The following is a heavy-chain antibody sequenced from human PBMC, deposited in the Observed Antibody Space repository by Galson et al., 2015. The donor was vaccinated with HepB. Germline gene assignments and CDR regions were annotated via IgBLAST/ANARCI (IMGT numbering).Heavy chain of an antibody. V-gene: IGHV1-69*13. CDR1: GGTFSSHA. CDR2: IIPIFGPA. J-gene: IGHJ5*02. CDR3: VSSPGNWFDT. Sequence: SVKVSCKASGGTFSSHAISWVRQAPGQGLEWMGGIIPIFGPAKYAQKFQGRVTITADESTSTVYMELSSLRFEDTAVYYCVSSPGNWFDTWGQETLVTVSS.